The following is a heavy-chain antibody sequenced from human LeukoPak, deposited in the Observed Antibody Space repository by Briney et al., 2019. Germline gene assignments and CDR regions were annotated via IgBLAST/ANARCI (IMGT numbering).Heavy chain of an antibody. CDR1: GFTFSSYA. CDR2: ISYDGSNK. J-gene: IGHJ4*02. Sequence: GGSLRLSCAASGFTFSSYAMHWVRQAPGKGLEWVAVISYDGSNKYYADSVKGRFTISTDNSKNTLYLQMNSLRAEDTAVYYCARSDILTGYYGIFDYWGQGTLVTVSS. V-gene: IGHV3-30-3*01. D-gene: IGHD3-9*01. CDR3: ARSDILTGYYGIFDY.